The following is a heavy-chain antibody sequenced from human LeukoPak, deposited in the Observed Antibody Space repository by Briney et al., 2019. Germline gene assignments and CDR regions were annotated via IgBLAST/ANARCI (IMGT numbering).Heavy chain of an antibody. V-gene: IGHV4-59*08. J-gene: IGHJ4*02. CDR1: GGSISSYY. Sequence: SETLSLTCTVPGGSISSYYWSWIRQPPGKGLEWIGYIYYSGSTNYNPSLKSRVTISVDTSKNQFSLKLSSVTAADTAVYYCARLSRGPNPDYWGQGTLVTVSS. CDR2: IYYSGST. CDR3: ARLSRGPNPDY. D-gene: IGHD5-12*01.